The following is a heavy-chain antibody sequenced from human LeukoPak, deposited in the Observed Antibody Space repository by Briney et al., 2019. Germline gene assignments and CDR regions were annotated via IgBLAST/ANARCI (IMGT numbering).Heavy chain of an antibody. V-gene: IGHV4-59*08. J-gene: IGHJ4*02. CDR1: GGSISSYY. D-gene: IGHD3-10*01. CDR2: IYYSGST. CDR3: ASNYYGSGSLDY. Sequence: PSETLSLTCTVSGGSISSYYWSWIRQPPGKGLEWIGYIYYSGSTNYNPSLKSRVTIPVDTSKNQFSLKLSSVTAADTAVYYCASNYYGSGSLDYWGQGNLVTVSS.